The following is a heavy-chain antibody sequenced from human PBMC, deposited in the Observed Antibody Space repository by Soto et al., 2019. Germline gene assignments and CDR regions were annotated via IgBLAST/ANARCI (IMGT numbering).Heavy chain of an antibody. CDR3: ARDGRTSGYYLDY. D-gene: IGHD3-22*01. J-gene: IGHJ4*02. V-gene: IGHV4-31*03. CDR2: IYANGNS. CDR1: RGSISSGGFY. Sequence: SETLSLTCTVSRGSISSGGFYWSWIRQSPGKGLEWIGFIYANGNSYYNPSLKSRANISLETSKNKFSLKISSVTVADTAVYYCARDGRTSGYYLDYWGQGTPGTSPQ.